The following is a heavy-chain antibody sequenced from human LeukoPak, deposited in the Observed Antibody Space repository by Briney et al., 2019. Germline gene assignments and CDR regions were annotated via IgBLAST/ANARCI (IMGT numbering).Heavy chain of an antibody. J-gene: IGHJ4*02. CDR3: ARDQGYCSGGSCSELDY. V-gene: IGHV1-18*01. Sequence: ASVKVSCKASGYTFTSYGISWVRQAPGQGLEWMGWISAYNGNTNYAQKLQGRVTMTTDTSTSTACMELRSLRSDDTAVYYCARDQGYCSGGSCSELDYWGQGTLVTVSS. D-gene: IGHD2-15*01. CDR1: GYTFTSYG. CDR2: ISAYNGNT.